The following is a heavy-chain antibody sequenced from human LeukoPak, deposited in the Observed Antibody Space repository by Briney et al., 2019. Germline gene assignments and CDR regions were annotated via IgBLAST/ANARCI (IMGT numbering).Heavy chain of an antibody. D-gene: IGHD3-10*02. CDR3: ARDTLFAEYAFDI. Sequence: SSETLSLTCTVSGGSISSGSYYWSWIRQPAGKGLEWIGRIYTSGSTNYNPSLRSRVTISVDTSKNQFSLKLSSVTAADTAVYYCARDTLFAEYAFDIWGQGTMVTVSS. V-gene: IGHV4-61*02. CDR2: IYTSGST. CDR1: GGSISSGSYY. J-gene: IGHJ3*02.